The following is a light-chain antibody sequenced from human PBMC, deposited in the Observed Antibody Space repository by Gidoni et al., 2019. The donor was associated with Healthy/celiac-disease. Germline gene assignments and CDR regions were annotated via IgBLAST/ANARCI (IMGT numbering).Light chain of an antibody. CDR2: DAS. CDR1: QRVSSY. CDR3: QQRSNSFT. J-gene: IGKJ3*01. V-gene: IGKV3-11*01. Sequence: EIVLIQSPATLSLAAGESATPSCRSSQRVSSYLAWYEQKPGQAPRLLIYDASYRATGIPARFSGSVSGTDFTLTISSLEPEDFTVYYCQQRSNSFTFXPXTKVXIK.